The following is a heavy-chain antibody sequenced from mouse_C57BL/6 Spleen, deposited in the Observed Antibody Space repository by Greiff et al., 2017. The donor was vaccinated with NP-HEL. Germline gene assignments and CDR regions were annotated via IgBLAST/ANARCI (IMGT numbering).Heavy chain of an antibody. J-gene: IGHJ1*03. Sequence: EVKLQESGGGLVQPGGSMKLSCVASGFTFSNYWMNWVRQSPEKGLEWVAQIRLKSDNYATHYAESVKGRFTISRDDSKSSVYLQMNNLRAEDTGIYYCTGQGDYDVWGTGTTVTVSS. V-gene: IGHV6-3*01. CDR2: IRLKSDNYAT. CDR1: GFTFSNYW. CDR3: TGQGDYDV. D-gene: IGHD2-4*01.